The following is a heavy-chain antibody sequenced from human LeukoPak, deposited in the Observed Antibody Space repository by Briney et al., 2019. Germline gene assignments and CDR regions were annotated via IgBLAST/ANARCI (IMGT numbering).Heavy chain of an antibody. V-gene: IGHV3-23*01. Sequence: GGSLRLSCAASGFTFSNYAMNWVRQAPGKGLEWVSAVTSSGVSTYYADSVKGRFTISRDNSKNTLYLQMNSLRAEDTAVYYCARDRATSRALDYWGQGTLVTVSS. CDR3: ARDRATSRALDY. J-gene: IGHJ4*02. CDR1: GFTFSNYA. CDR2: VTSSGVST.